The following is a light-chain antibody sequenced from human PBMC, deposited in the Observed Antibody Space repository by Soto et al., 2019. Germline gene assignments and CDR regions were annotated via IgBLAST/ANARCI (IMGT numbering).Light chain of an antibody. CDR2: EVS. Sequence: QSALTQPASVSGSPGQSITISCTGTSSDVGGYNYVSWYQQYPGNAPKLMLYEVSNRPSGVSNRFSGSKSGNMASLTISGLQAEDEADYYCSSYTSATTLVFGTGTKLTV. V-gene: IGLV2-14*01. CDR1: SSDVGGYNY. CDR3: SSYTSATTLV. J-gene: IGLJ1*01.